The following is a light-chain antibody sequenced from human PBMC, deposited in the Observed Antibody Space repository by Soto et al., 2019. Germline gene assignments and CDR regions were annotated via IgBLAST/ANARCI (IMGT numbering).Light chain of an antibody. CDR2: GAS. CDR3: QQYNDWPRGYT. CDR1: QSVSSN. Sequence: EIVMTQSPATLSVSPGERATLSCRASQSVSSNLAWYQQKPGQAPRLLFYGASTRATGIPVRFSAGGSGTEFTLTISSLQSEDFAVYYCQQYNDWPRGYTFGQGTKLEIK. V-gene: IGKV3-15*01. J-gene: IGKJ2*01.